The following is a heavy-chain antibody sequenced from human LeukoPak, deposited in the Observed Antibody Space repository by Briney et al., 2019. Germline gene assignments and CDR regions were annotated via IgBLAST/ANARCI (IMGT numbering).Heavy chain of an antibody. V-gene: IGHV1-2*02. CDR2: INPNSGGT. CDR3: ARDPVPAAIRVRRTTWFDP. J-gene: IGHJ5*02. Sequence: ASVKVSCKASGYTFTSYYMHWVRQAPGQGLEWMGWINPNSGGTNYAQKFQGRVTMTRETSISTAYMELSRLRSDDTAVYYCARDPVPAAIRVRRTTWFDPWGQGTLVTVSS. CDR1: GYTFTSYY. D-gene: IGHD2-2*02.